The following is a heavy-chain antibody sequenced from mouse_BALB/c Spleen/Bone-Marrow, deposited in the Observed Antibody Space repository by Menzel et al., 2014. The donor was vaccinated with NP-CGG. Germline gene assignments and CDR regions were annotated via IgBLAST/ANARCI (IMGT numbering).Heavy chain of an antibody. CDR1: GYVFTDYW. D-gene: IGHD1-1*01. CDR2: IFPVNADT. CDR3: ARFATGSFAY. Sequence: VQLVKSGAELVRPGSSVKISCKASGYVFTDYWMNWLRQRPGQGLEWIGQIFPVNADTNYKANFKDKVTLTADKSSTTAYMQLNSLTSEDSAVYFCARFATGSFAYWGQGTLVTVSA. J-gene: IGHJ3*01. V-gene: IGHV1-80*01.